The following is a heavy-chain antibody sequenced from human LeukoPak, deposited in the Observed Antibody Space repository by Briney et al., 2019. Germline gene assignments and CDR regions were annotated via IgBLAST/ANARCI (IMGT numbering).Heavy chain of an antibody. Sequence: GGSLRLSCAASGFTFSSYWMSWVRQAPGKGLEWVANIKQDGSEKYYEDSVKGRFTISRDNAKNSLYLQMNSLRAEDTAVYYCARVSSDYVWGSYRYTPHYFDYWGQGTLVTVSS. CDR2: IKQDGSEK. J-gene: IGHJ4*02. CDR1: GFTFSSYW. V-gene: IGHV3-7*01. D-gene: IGHD3-16*02. CDR3: ARVSSDYVWGSYRYTPHYFDY.